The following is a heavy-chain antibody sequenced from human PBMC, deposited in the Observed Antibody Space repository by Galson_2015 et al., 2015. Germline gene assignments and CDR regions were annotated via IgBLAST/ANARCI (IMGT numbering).Heavy chain of an antibody. V-gene: IGHV3-53*01. J-gene: IGHJ4*02. Sequence: SLRLSCAASGFNVSSNYMNWVRQAPGKGLEWVSLIYAGGTTYYADSVKGRFTISRDNSKNTLYLQMNSRRAEDAAIYYCAIERAYDTSGCFDSWGQGTLVPVSS. CDR1: GFNVSSNY. D-gene: IGHD3-22*01. CDR2: IYAGGTT. CDR3: AIERAYDTSGCFDS.